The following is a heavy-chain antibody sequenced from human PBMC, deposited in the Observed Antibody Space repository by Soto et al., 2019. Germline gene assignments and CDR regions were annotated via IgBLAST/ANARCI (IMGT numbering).Heavy chain of an antibody. V-gene: IGHV3-30*18. J-gene: IGHJ4*02. D-gene: IGHD6-19*01. CDR1: GFTYSSYG. Sequence: QVQLVESGGGVVQPGRSLRLSCAASGFTYSSYGMHWVRQAPGKGLEWVAVISYDGSNKYYADSVKGRFTISRDNSKNTLYLQMNSLRAEDTAVYYCVKTSGERYSSGWYFDYWGQGTLVTVSS. CDR2: ISYDGSNK. CDR3: VKTSGERYSSGWYFDY.